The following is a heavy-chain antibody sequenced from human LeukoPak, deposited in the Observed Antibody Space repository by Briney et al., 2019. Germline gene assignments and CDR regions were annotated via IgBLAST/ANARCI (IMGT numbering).Heavy chain of an antibody. V-gene: IGHV3-30*18. Sequence: GGSLRLSCAGSGFTFSNYGMHWVRQAPDKGLEWVAVIAMDGSNKYYADSVKGRFTISRDNSKNTLYLQMNSLRAEDTAVYYCAKKVFSGWYGVFDIWGQGTMVTVSS. CDR2: IAMDGSNK. J-gene: IGHJ3*02. CDR3: AKKVFSGWYGVFDI. D-gene: IGHD6-19*01. CDR1: GFTFSNYG.